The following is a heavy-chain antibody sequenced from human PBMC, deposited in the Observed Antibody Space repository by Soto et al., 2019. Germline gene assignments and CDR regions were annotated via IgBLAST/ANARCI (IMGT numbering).Heavy chain of an antibody. CDR1: GYTLTELS. J-gene: IGHJ4*02. V-gene: IGHV1-24*01. Sequence: ASVKVSCKVSGYTLTELSMHWVRQAPGKGLEWMGGFDPEDGETIYAQKFQGRVTMTEDTSTDTAYMELSSLRSEDTAVYYCATNRAYCGGDCYPDYWGQGTLVTVSS. CDR3: ATNRAYCGGDCYPDY. CDR2: FDPEDGET. D-gene: IGHD2-21*01.